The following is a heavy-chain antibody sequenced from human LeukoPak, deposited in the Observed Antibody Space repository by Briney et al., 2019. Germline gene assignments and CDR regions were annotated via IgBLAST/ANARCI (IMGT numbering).Heavy chain of an antibody. CDR2: ISGSGGST. J-gene: IGHJ4*01. Sequence: GGSLRLSCAASGFTFSIYVMSWVRQAPGKGLEWVSVISGSGGSTYYADSVKGRFTISRDNSKNALSLRMKSLRAEDTAVYYCAKAAHMTTVTRHYFDYWGLGTLVTVSS. CDR1: GFTFSIYV. CDR3: AKAAHMTTVTRHYFDY. D-gene: IGHD4-17*01. V-gene: IGHV3-23*01.